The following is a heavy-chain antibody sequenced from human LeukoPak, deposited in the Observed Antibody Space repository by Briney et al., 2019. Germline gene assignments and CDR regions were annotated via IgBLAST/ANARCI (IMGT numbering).Heavy chain of an antibody. CDR2: ISSNGSTI. V-gene: IGHV3-48*03. CDR3: AELGITMIGGV. CDR1: GLTFSSYE. D-gene: IGHD3-10*02. J-gene: IGHJ6*04. Sequence: GGSLRLSCAASGLTFSSYEMNWVRQAPGKGLEWVSCISSNGSTIYYADSVKGRFTISRDNAKNSLYLQMNSLRAEDTAVYYCAELGITMIGGVWGKGTTVTISS.